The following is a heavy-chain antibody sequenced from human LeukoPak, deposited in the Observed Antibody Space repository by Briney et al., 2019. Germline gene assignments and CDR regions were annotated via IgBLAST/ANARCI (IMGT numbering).Heavy chain of an antibody. CDR1: GLTFSSYA. V-gene: IGHV3-23*01. Sequence: GGSLRLSCAASGLTFSSYAMTWVRQAPGKGLEWVSVISGSGGSRYYAGSVKGRFTISRDNSKNTLYLQMNSLRAEDTAVYYCAKGLTDWNDEDHDAFDIWGQGTMVTVSS. CDR2: ISGSGGSR. D-gene: IGHD1-1*01. CDR3: AKGLTDWNDEDHDAFDI. J-gene: IGHJ3*02.